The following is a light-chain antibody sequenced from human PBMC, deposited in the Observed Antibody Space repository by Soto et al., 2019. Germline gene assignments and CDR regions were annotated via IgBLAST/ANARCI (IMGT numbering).Light chain of an antibody. CDR1: SSDVGGYDF. CDR3: SSYTITSSPV. V-gene: IGLV2-14*01. J-gene: IGLJ1*01. CDR2: EVT. Sequence: QSVLTQPASVSGSPGQSITISCTGTSSDVGGYDFVSWYRQYPGQAPKILIYEVTHRPSGVPDRFSGSKSGNTASLTISGLQADDEADYYCSSYTITSSPVFGPGTTVTVL.